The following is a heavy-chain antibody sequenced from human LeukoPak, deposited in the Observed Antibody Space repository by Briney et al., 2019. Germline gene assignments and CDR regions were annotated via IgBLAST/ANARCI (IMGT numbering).Heavy chain of an antibody. CDR3: ARDHYDSYYMDV. D-gene: IGHD3-16*01. CDR2: ISSSGSTI. Sequence: GGSLRLPCAASGFTFSSYEMNWVRQAPGKGLEWVSYISSSGSTIYYADSVKGRFTISRDNAKNSLYLQMNSLRAEDTAVYYCARDHYDSYYMDVWGKGTTVTVSS. CDR1: GFTFSSYE. V-gene: IGHV3-48*03. J-gene: IGHJ6*03.